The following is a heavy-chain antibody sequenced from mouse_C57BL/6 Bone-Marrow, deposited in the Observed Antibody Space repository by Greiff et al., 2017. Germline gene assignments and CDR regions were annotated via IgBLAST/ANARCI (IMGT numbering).Heavy chain of an antibody. CDR3: ARDDYGSHFDY. J-gene: IGHJ2*01. CDR1: GYAFTNYL. CDR2: INPGSGGT. V-gene: IGHV1-54*01. D-gene: IGHD1-1*01. Sequence: QVQLQQSGAELVRPGTSVKVSCKASGYAFTNYLIEWVKQRPGQGLEWIGVINPGSGGTNYNEKFKGKATLTADKSSSTAYMQLSSLTSEDSAVYFCARDDYGSHFDYWGQGTTLTVSS.